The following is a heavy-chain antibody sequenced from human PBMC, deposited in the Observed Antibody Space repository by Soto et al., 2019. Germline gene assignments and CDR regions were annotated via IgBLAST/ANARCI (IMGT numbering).Heavy chain of an antibody. CDR2: IIPIFGTA. Sequence: QVQLVQSGAEVKKPGSSVKVSCKASGGTFSTYAITWVRQAPGQGLEWMGGIIPIFGTANYAQKFQGRVTITADESTSTAYMELSSLGSEDTAVYYCAGDALPYCDAAGGVAGYFDYWGQGTLVTVSS. V-gene: IGHV1-69*01. J-gene: IGHJ4*02. CDR3: AGDALPYCDAAGGVAGYFDY. CDR1: GGTFSTYA. D-gene: IGHD3-10*01.